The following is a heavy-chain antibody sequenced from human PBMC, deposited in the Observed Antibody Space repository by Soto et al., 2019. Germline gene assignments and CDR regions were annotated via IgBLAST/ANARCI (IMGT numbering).Heavy chain of an antibody. CDR2: MYAGGDT. CDR1: GLSVSDNY. Sequence: GGSLRLSCGASGLSVSDNYMGWVRQAPGRGLEWVSVMYAGGDTHYADSVKGRFTISRDNSKNTLFLQMTSLRADDTAVYYCTHCRGESCHGGYFGMDVWGQGTTVTVSS. V-gene: IGHV3-53*01. CDR3: THCRGESCHGGYFGMDV. J-gene: IGHJ6*02. D-gene: IGHD2-15*01.